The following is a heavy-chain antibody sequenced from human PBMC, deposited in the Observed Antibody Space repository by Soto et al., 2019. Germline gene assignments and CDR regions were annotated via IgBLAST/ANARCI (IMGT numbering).Heavy chain of an antibody. CDR3: VRARRKWYGIDY. Sequence: EVQLVESGGGLVQPGGSLRLSCAASGFTFSAHWFHWVRQVPGKGLLWVSRINTDGSSTNYADSVEGRFTISRDNAKNTVYLQMNRLSGEDTAEYYCVRARRKWYGIDYWGQGTLVTVSS. V-gene: IGHV3-74*01. CDR2: INTDGSST. D-gene: IGHD3-10*01. J-gene: IGHJ4*02. CDR1: GFTFSAHW.